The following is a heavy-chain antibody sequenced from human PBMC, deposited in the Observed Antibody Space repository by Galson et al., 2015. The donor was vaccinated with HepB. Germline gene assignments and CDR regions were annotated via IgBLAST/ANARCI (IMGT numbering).Heavy chain of an antibody. CDR1: GYTFTSYG. V-gene: IGHV1-18*04. Sequence: SVKVSCKASGYTFTSYGISWVRQAPGQGLEWMGWISAYNGNTNYAQKLQGRVTMTTDTSTSTAYMELRSLRSDDTAVYYCAREGVIWFGELSRPSPKYYYYGMDVWGQGTTVTVSS. D-gene: IGHD3-10*01. J-gene: IGHJ6*02. CDR2: ISAYNGNT. CDR3: AREGVIWFGELSRPSPKYYYYGMDV.